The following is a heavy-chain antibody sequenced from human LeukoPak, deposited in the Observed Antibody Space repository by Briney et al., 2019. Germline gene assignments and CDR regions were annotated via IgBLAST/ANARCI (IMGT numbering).Heavy chain of an antibody. Sequence: SQTLSLTCAVSGGSISSGGYSWSWIRQPPGKGLEWIGYIYHSASTYYNPSLKSRVTISVDRSKYQFSLKLSSVTAADTAVYYCARDYYDSSGYYIPLGYWGQGALVTVSS. CDR1: GGSISSGGYS. D-gene: IGHD3-22*01. V-gene: IGHV4-30-2*01. CDR2: IYHSAST. CDR3: ARDYYDSSGYYIPLGY. J-gene: IGHJ4*02.